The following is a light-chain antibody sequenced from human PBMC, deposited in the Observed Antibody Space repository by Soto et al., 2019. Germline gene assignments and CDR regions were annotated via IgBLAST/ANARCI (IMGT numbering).Light chain of an antibody. CDR2: DAS. V-gene: IGKV1-33*01. J-gene: IGKJ3*01. CDR1: QDISNH. Sequence: DIQMTQSPSSLSASVGQRVTITCQASQDISNHLIWYQQKPGKSPKFLIYDASNLETGVPSRFSGSGSGTDFTFSISSLQPEDVATSVCQQSHILPRTFGPGTKVGIK. CDR3: QQSHILPRT.